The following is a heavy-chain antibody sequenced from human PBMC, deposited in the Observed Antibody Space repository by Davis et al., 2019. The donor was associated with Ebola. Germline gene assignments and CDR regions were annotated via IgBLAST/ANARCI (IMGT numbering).Heavy chain of an antibody. CDR1: GFRVSGPY. J-gene: IGHJ4*02. Sequence: GESLKISCAASGFRVSGPYMSWVRQAPGKGLEWVSVIYSGGSTYYADSVKGRFTISRDNSKNTLYLQMDSLSAEDTAVYYCVRDQYYYGSENYYTNYFDNWGQGTLVTVSS. CDR2: IYSGGST. CDR3: VRDQYYYGSENYYTNYFDN. V-gene: IGHV3-66*01. D-gene: IGHD3-10*01.